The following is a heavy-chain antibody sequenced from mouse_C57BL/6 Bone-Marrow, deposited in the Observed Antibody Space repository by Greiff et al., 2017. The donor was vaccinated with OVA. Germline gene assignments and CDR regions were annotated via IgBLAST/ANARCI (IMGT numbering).Heavy chain of an antibody. Sequence: DVMLVESGGGLVKPGGSLKLSCAASGFTFSDYGMHWVRQAPEQGLEWVAYISSGSSTIYYADKVKGRFTISRDNAKNTLFLQMTSLRSEDTAMYYCARMIKDYFDYWGQGTTLTVSS. CDR2: ISSGSSTI. V-gene: IGHV5-17*01. CDR3: ARMIKDYFDY. CDR1: GFTFSDYG. D-gene: IGHD2-4*01. J-gene: IGHJ2*01.